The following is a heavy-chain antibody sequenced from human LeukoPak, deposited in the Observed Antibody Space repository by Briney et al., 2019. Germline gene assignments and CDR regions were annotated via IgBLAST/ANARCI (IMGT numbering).Heavy chain of an antibody. D-gene: IGHD6-13*01. CDR1: GGSFSGYY. Sequence: SSETLSLTCAVYGGSFSGYYWSWIRQPPGKGLEWIGESNHRGSTHYNPSLKSRVTISVDSSKNQFSLKLSSVTAADTAVYYCARHVAAAGPYPYAFEIWGQGTMVTVSS. V-gene: IGHV4-34*01. J-gene: IGHJ3*02. CDR3: ARHVAAAGPYPYAFEI. CDR2: SNHRGST.